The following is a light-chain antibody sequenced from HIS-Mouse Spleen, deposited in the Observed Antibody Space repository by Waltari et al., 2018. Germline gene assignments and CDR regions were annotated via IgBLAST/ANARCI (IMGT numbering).Light chain of an antibody. CDR2: EGS. V-gene: IGLV2-23*01. CDR1: SRAVGSYNL. Sequence: QSALTQPASVSGSPGQSITISCTGTSRAVGSYNLVSWYQPPPGKAPKLMIYEGSKRPSGVSNRFSGSKSGNTASLTISGLQAEDEADYYCCSYAGSSTWVFGGGTKLTVL. J-gene: IGLJ3*02. CDR3: CSYAGSSTWV.